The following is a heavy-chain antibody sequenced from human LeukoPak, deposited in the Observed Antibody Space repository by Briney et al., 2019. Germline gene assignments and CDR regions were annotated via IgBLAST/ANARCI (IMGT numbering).Heavy chain of an antibody. V-gene: IGHV4-39*01. D-gene: IGHD3-3*01. J-gene: IGHJ4*02. CDR3: QSRFLEWLLDY. Sequence: SKTLSLTCTVSGDSIRSNNYYWGWIRRPPGKGLEWIGSIYDTGSTYYNPSLKSRVIISVDTSKNQFSLKLSSVTAADTAVYYCQSRFLEWLLDYWGQGTLVTVSS. CDR1: GDSIRSNNYY. CDR2: IYDTGST.